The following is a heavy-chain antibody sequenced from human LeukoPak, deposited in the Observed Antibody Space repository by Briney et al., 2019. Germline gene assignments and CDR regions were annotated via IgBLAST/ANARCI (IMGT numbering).Heavy chain of an antibody. Sequence: GGSLRLSCAASGFTFSSYWMSWVRQAPGKGLEWVANIKQDGSEKYYVDSVKGRFTISRDNAKNSLYLQMNSLRAEDTAVYYCARLGLVVPAAKNYYFDYWGQGTLVTVSS. CDR2: IKQDGSEK. CDR3: ARLGLVVPAAKNYYFDY. V-gene: IGHV3-7*01. D-gene: IGHD2-2*01. CDR1: GFTFSSYW. J-gene: IGHJ4*02.